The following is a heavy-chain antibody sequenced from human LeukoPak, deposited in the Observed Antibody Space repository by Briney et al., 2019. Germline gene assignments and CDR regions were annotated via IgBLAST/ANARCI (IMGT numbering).Heavy chain of an antibody. V-gene: IGHV3-11*04. CDR2: ISSSGSAI. CDR1: GFIFSDYY. D-gene: IGHD1-7*01. Sequence: GGSLRLSCAASGFIFSDYYLTWIRHAPEKGLEWVGYISSSGSAIYYGDSVKGRFTISRDNAKNSLYLQMDSLRAEDTAVYYCATDLTGTTYDYWGQGSLVTVSS. J-gene: IGHJ4*02. CDR3: ATDLTGTTYDY.